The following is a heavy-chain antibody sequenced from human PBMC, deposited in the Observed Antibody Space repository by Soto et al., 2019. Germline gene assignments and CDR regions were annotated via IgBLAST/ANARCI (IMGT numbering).Heavy chain of an antibody. CDR1: GGSISSYY. D-gene: IGHD2-15*01. CDR2: IYYSGST. CDR3: ARHTPATSISDH. J-gene: IGHJ4*02. Sequence: SETLSLTCTVSGGSISSYYWSWIRQPPGKGLEWIGYIYYSGSTNYNPSLKSRVTISVDTSKNQFSLKLSSVTAADTAVYYCARHTPATSISDHWGQGTLVTVSS. V-gene: IGHV4-59*08.